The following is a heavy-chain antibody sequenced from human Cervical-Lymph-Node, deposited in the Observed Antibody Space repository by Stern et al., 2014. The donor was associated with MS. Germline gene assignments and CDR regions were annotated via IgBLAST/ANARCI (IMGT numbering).Heavy chain of an antibody. J-gene: IGHJ4*02. V-gene: IGHV3-21*01. D-gene: IGHD2-2*01. Sequence: EVQLVESGGGLVKPGGSLSLSCAASGFTFSSFSMDWVRQAPGKGLEWVSSISSSSSYIYYADSVKGRFTISRDNAKNSLYLQMNSLRAEDTAIYYCARGYCGSTRCSVDYWGQGTLVTVSS. CDR1: GFTFSSFS. CDR3: ARGYCGSTRCSVDY. CDR2: ISSSSSYI.